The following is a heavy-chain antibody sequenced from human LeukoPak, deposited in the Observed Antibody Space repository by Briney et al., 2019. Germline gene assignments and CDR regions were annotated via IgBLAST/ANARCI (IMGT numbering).Heavy chain of an antibody. Sequence: PGGSLRLSCAASGFTFSSYGMHWVRQAPGKGLEWVAVISYDGSNKYYADSVKGRFTISRANSKNTLYLQMNSLRAEDTAVYYCAKDLYSSSSPDYWGQGTLVTVSS. CDR2: ISYDGSNK. CDR1: GFTFSSYG. D-gene: IGHD6-6*01. V-gene: IGHV3-30*18. J-gene: IGHJ4*02. CDR3: AKDLYSSSSPDY.